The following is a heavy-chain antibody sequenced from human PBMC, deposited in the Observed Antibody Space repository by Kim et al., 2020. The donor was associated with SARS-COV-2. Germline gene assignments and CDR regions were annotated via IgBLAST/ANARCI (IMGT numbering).Heavy chain of an antibody. CDR2: IIPIFGTA. D-gene: IGHD4-17*01. CDR3: ARWGDYGDYSHWYFDL. J-gene: IGHJ2*01. Sequence: SVKVSCKASGGTFSSYAISWVRQAPGQGLEWMGGIIPIFGTANYAQKFQGRVTITADESTSTAYMELSSLRSEDTAVYYCARWGDYGDYSHWYFDLWGRGTLVTVSS. V-gene: IGHV1-69*13. CDR1: GGTFSSYA.